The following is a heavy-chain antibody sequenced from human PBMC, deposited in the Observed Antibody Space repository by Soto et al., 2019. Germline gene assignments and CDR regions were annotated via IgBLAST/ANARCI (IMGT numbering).Heavy chain of an antibody. D-gene: IGHD2-8*01. Sequence: LSAPLSLTCAVSGVSISSGNWWTWVRQTPQRGLEYIGEIFHDGTANYYPSFERRVAISVDTSKNQFSLKLTSVTAADTAIYFCARLVYDTRLNYMYFDFWGQGALVTVSS. CDR1: GVSISSGNW. V-gene: IGHV4-4*02. CDR2: IFHDGTA. J-gene: IGHJ4*02. CDR3: ARLVYDTRLNYMYFDF.